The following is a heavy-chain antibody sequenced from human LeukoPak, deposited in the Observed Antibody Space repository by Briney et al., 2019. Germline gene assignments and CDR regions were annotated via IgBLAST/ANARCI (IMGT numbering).Heavy chain of an antibody. CDR2: ISGSGGST. CDR3: AKDSRPATY. J-gene: IGHJ4*02. Sequence: GGSLRLSCAASGFTFSSYAMSWVRQAPGKGLEWVSVISGSGGSTDYADSVKGRFTISRDNSKNTLYLQMNSLRAEDTAIYYCAKDSRPATYWGQGTLVTVSS. V-gene: IGHV3-23*01. CDR1: GFTFSSYA.